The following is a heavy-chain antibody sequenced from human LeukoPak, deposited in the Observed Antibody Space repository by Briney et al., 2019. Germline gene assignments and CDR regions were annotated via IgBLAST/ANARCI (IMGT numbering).Heavy chain of an antibody. CDR2: IKQDGSEK. Sequence: TGGSLRLSCTASGFTFSNYWMSWVRQAPGKGLEWVANIKQDGSEKYYVDSVKGRFTISRDNAKKSLYLQMNSLRAEDTAVYYCARGMVWSGHNAFHIWGQGTIVTVSS. J-gene: IGHJ3*02. CDR3: ARGMVWSGHNAFHI. V-gene: IGHV3-7*01. CDR1: GFTFSNYW. D-gene: IGHD3-3*01.